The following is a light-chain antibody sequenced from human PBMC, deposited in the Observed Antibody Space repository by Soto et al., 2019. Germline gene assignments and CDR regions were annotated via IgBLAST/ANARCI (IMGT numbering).Light chain of an antibody. V-gene: IGLV2-11*01. CDR2: DVS. CDR3: CSYAGSYTLWV. J-gene: IGLJ3*02. CDR1: SSDVGGYNY. Sequence: QSALTQPRSVSRSPGQSVTISCTGTSSDVGGYNYVSWYQQHPGKAPKLMIYDVSKRPSGVPDRFSGSKSGNTASLTISGLQAEDEADYYCCSYAGSYTLWVFGGGTKVTVL.